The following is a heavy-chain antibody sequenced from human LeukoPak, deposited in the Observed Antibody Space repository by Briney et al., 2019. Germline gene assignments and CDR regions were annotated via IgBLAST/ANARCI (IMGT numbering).Heavy chain of an antibody. D-gene: IGHD2-2*01. CDR2: IYYSGST. Sequence: SETLSLTCTVSGGSISSSIYYWGWIRQPPGRGLEWIGTIYYSGSTNYNPSLKSRVTISVDTSKNQFSLKLSSVTAADTAVYYCARRRGCSSTSCYRDSRALAKPKYYNYMDVWGKGTTVTISS. CDR1: GGSISSSIYY. J-gene: IGHJ6*03. V-gene: IGHV4-39*07. CDR3: ARRRGCSSTSCYRDSRALAKPKYYNYMDV.